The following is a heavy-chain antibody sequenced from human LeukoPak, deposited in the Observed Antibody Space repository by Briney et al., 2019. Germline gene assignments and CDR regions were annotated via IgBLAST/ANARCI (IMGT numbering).Heavy chain of an antibody. V-gene: IGHV3-11*01. CDR3: ARAGPRYCTNGVCYTYYGMDV. Sequence: GGSLRLSCAASGFTFSDYYMSWIRQAPGKGLEWVSYISSSGSTIYYADSVKGRFTISRDNAKNSLYLQMNSLRAEDTAVYYCARAGPRYCTNGVCYTYYGMDVWGRGTTVTVSS. CDR1: GFTFSDYY. J-gene: IGHJ6*02. CDR2: ISSSGSTI. D-gene: IGHD2-8*01.